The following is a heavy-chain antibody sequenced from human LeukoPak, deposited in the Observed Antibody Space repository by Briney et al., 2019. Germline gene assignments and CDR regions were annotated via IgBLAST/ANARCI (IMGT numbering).Heavy chain of an antibody. D-gene: IGHD3-10*01. Sequence: ASVKVSCKASGGTFSSYAISWVRQAPGQGLEWMGWISAYNGNTKYPQNLQGRVTMTTDTSTSTAYMELRSLTSDDTAVYYCARDAVRVVISALLRISKRGNYYFDYWGQGTLVTVSS. CDR1: GGTFSSYA. CDR3: ARDAVRVVISALLRISKRGNYYFDY. V-gene: IGHV1-18*01. CDR2: ISAYNGNT. J-gene: IGHJ4*02.